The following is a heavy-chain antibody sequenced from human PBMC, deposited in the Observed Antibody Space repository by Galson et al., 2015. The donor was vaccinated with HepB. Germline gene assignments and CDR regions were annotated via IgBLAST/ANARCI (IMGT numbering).Heavy chain of an antibody. CDR1: GGTFSSYA. Sequence: SVKVSCKASGGTFSSYAISWVRQAPGQGLEWMGGIIPIFGTANYAQKFQGRVTITADESTSTAYMELSSLRSEDTAVYYCARADPGDTSYYYDSSGYYYWGQGTLVTVSS. J-gene: IGHJ4*02. V-gene: IGHV1-69*13. D-gene: IGHD3-22*01. CDR2: IIPIFGTA. CDR3: ARADPGDTSYYYDSSGYYY.